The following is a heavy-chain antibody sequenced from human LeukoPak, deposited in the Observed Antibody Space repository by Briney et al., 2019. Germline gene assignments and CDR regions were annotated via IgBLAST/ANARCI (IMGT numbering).Heavy chain of an antibody. J-gene: IGHJ5*02. CDR3: ARDRGTRTHNWFDP. CDR1: GYTFTSYG. Sequence: GASVKVSCKASGYTFTSYGISWVRQAPGQGLEWMGWISAYNGNTNYAQKLQGRVTMTTDTFTSTAYMELRSLRSDDTAVYYCARDRGTRTHNWFDPWGQGTLVTVSS. V-gene: IGHV1-18*01. CDR2: ISAYNGNT. D-gene: IGHD1-1*01.